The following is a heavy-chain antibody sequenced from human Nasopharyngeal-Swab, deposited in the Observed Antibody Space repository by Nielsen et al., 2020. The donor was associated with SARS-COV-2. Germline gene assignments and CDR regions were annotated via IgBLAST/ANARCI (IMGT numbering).Heavy chain of an antibody. CDR2: INAGNGNT. J-gene: IGHJ3*02. D-gene: IGHD2-2*01. CDR3: ARELGYCSSTSCYPNDAFDI. Sequence: WVRQASGQRLEWMGWINAGNGNTKYSQKFQGRVTITRDTSASTAYMELSSLRSEDTAVYYCARELGYCSSTSCYPNDAFDIWGQGTMVTVSS. V-gene: IGHV1-3*01.